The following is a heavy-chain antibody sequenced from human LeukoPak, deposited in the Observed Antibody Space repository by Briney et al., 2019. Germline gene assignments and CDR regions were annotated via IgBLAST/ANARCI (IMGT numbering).Heavy chain of an antibody. CDR1: GGSISTYY. J-gene: IGHJ4*02. V-gene: IGHV4-4*09. CDR2: IHASGPT. Sequence: ASETLSLTCTVSGGSISTYYWSWIRRPPGKGLEWIAYIHASGPTNYNPSLKSRIAISVDTSKNQFSLKLSSVTAADTAVYYCARHDAGIAARPFDNWGQGTLVTVSS. D-gene: IGHD6-6*01. CDR3: ARHDAGIAARPFDN.